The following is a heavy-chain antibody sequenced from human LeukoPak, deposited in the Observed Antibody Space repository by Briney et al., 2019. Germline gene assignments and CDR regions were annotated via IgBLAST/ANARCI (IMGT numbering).Heavy chain of an antibody. V-gene: IGHV3-23*01. CDR2: ISTTGTAT. D-gene: IGHD1-26*01. J-gene: IGHJ4*02. CDR3: SKDVGDSGPTPDSDY. CDR1: GFTFSTFS. Sequence: PGGSLRLSCAASGFTFSTFSMNWVRQAPGRGLEWVSTISTTGTATYYADSVKGRFTISRDNSKNTLYLQMNSLRAEDTAVYYCSKDVGDSGPTPDSDYWGQGTLVTVSS.